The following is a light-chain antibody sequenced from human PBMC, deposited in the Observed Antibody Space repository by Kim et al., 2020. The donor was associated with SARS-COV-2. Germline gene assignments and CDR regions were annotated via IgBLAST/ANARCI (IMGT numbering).Light chain of an antibody. CDR1: QNINSY. CDR2: AAS. Sequence: DIQMTQSPSSLAASVGDRVTITCRASQNINSYLNWYQQKPGKAPKLLIYAASTLQSGVPSRFSGSGSGTDFTLTIISLQTEDFATYYCQQSHTAPLLTFGGGTKVDIK. J-gene: IGKJ4*01. CDR3: QQSHTAPLLT. V-gene: IGKV1-39*01.